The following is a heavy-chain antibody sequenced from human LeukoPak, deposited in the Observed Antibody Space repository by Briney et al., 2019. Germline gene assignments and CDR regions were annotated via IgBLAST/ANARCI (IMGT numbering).Heavy chain of an antibody. V-gene: IGHV4-59*08. Sequence: PSETLSLTCTVSGGSISSYYWSWIRQPPGKGLGWNGYIYYSGSTNYNPSLKSRVTISVDTSKNQFSLKLSSVTAADTAVYYCARLNSSGSKNFDYWGQGTLVTVSS. J-gene: IGHJ4*02. D-gene: IGHD6-19*01. CDR1: GGSISSYY. CDR3: ARLNSSGSKNFDY. CDR2: IYYSGST.